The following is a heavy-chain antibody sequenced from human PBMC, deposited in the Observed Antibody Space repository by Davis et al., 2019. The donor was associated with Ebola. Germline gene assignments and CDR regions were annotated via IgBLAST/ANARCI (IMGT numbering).Heavy chain of an antibody. V-gene: IGHV3-11*06. CDR3: ARDRMITFGGSHPYDY. J-gene: IGHJ4*02. CDR2: ISSSSSYT. Sequence: GESLKISCAASGFTFSDYYMSWIRQAPGKGLEWVSYISSSSSYTNYADSVKGRFTIYRDNAKNSLYLQMNSLRAEDTAVYYCARDRMITFGGSHPYDYWGQGTLVTVSS. D-gene: IGHD3-16*01. CDR1: GFTFSDYY.